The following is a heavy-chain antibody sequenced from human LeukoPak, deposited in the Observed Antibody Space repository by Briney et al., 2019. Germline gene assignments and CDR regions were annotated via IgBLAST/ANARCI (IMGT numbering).Heavy chain of an antibody. CDR2: INPNSGGT. CDR3: ARVRGTVVTPGYFDY. V-gene: IGHV1-2*02. CDR1: GYTFTGYY. D-gene: IGHD4-23*01. J-gene: IGHJ4*02. Sequence: ASVKVSCKASGYTFTGYYMHWVRQAPGQGLEWMGWINPNSGGTNYARKFQGRVTMTRDTSISTAYMELSRLRSDDTAVYYCARVRGTVVTPGYFDYWGQGTLVTVSS.